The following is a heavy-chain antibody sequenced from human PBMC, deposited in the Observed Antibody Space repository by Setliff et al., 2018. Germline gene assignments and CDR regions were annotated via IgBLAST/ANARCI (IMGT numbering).Heavy chain of an antibody. CDR3: VKLVPQAISSDP. D-gene: IGHD3-10*01. Sequence: GESLTLSCAASGFIFSHAWMSWVRQAPGKGLEWVGRIKSKTDGETTEYTAPVKGRFTISRDDSKSTLYLQMNSLKTEDTAVYYCVKLVPQAISSDPWGQGTLVTVSS. CDR1: GFIFSHAW. J-gene: IGHJ5*02. CDR2: IKSKTDGETT. V-gene: IGHV3-15*01.